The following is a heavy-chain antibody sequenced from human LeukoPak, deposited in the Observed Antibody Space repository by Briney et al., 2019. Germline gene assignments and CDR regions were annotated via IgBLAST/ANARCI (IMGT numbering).Heavy chain of an antibody. V-gene: IGHV3-23*01. J-gene: IGHJ4*02. CDR2: ISGSGGST. Sequence: PGGSLRLSCAASGFTLSSYAMSWVRQAPRKGREWVSAISGSGGSTYYADSVKGRFTISRDNSKNTLYLQMNSLRAEDTAVYYCAKGIDDYVWGSYLPYWGQGTLVTVSS. CDR3: AKGIDDYVWGSYLPY. CDR1: GFTLSSYA. D-gene: IGHD3-16*01.